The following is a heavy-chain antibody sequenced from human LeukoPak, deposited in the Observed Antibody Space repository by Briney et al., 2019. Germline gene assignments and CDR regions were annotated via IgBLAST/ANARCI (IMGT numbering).Heavy chain of an antibody. CDR2: IKQDGSEK. CDR1: GFTFSSYW. D-gene: IGHD3-9*01. Sequence: GGSLRLSCAASGFTFSSYWMSWVRQAPGKGLEWVANIKQDGSEKYYVDSVKGRFTISRDNAKNSLYLQMNSLRAEDTAVYYCATDYDILTGYTDVWGKGTTVTVSS. V-gene: IGHV3-7*01. CDR3: ATDYDILTGYTDV. J-gene: IGHJ6*04.